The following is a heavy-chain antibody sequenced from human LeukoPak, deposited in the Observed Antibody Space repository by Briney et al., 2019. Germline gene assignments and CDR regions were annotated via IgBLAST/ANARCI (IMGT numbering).Heavy chain of an antibody. J-gene: IGHJ3*02. Sequence: GGSLRLSCAASGFTFNSYAMSWVRQAPGKGLEWVSTISGSGGSTYYADSVKGRFTISRDNSKNTLYLHMNTLRAEDTAVYYCAKDNISWWSRQGAFDIWGQGTMVTVSS. CDR2: ISGSGGST. CDR1: GFTFNSYA. CDR3: AKDNISWWSRQGAFDI. D-gene: IGHD2-21*01. V-gene: IGHV3-23*01.